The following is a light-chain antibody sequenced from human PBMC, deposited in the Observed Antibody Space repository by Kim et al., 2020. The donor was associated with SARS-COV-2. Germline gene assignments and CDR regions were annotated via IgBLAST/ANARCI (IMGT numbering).Light chain of an antibody. J-gene: IGLJ2*01. CDR1: NIEGKS. Sequence: APGETAWITGGGKNIEGKSFPWYQQKPGQAPILVISYDTDRSSGIPERFSGSNSGNTATLTIGRVEAGDEADYYCQVWDSTTDHVVFGGGTQLTVL. CDR3: QVWDSTTDHVV. V-gene: IGLV3-21*04. CDR2: YDT.